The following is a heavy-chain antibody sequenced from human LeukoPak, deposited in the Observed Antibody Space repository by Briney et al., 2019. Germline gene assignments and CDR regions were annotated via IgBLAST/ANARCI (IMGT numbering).Heavy chain of an antibody. Sequence: VGSLRLSCAASGFTFNSCWMSWVCQAPGEGLEWVANIKEDGILKNYVDSVKGRFTISRDNAKNSLFLQINSLRAEDTAVYYCARELSSVIDYWGQGTLVTVSS. CDR3: ARELSSVIDY. J-gene: IGHJ4*02. D-gene: IGHD3-22*01. V-gene: IGHV3-7*05. CDR1: GFTFNSCW. CDR2: IKEDGILK.